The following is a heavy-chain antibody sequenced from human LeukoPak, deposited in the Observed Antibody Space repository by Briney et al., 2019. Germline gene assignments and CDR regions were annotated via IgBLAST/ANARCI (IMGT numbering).Heavy chain of an antibody. CDR3: TTAYDYDSSGYLRDY. J-gene: IGHJ4*02. Sequence: GGSLRLSCAASGFTFSNAWMSWVRQAPGKGLEWVGRIKSKTDGGTTDYAAPGKGRFTISRDDSKNTLYLQMNSLKTEDTAVYYCTTAYDYDSSGYLRDYWGQGTLVTVSS. V-gene: IGHV3-15*01. CDR2: IKSKTDGGTT. CDR1: GFTFSNAW. D-gene: IGHD3-22*01.